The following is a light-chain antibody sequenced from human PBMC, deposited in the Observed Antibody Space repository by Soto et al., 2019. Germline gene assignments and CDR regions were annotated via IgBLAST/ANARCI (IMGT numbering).Light chain of an antibody. CDR1: QSVSNNY. CDR3: QQYGSSGT. V-gene: IGKV3-20*01. Sequence: EILLTQSPVTLSLSPGERATLSCMASQSVSNNYLAWYQQKPGQAPRLLIYGASNRATGIPDRFSGSGSGTDFTLTISRLEPEDFAVYYCQQYGSSGTFAQGTKVDI. CDR2: GAS. J-gene: IGKJ1*01.